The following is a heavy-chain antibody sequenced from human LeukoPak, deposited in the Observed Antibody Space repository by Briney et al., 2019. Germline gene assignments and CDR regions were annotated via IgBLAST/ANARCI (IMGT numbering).Heavy chain of an antibody. CDR3: ARDPGITMVRGVIYYYYYMDV. V-gene: IGHV3-74*01. Sequence: GGSLRLSCAASGFTFSSYWMHWVRQAPGKGLVWVSRINSDGSSTSYADSVKGRFTISRDNAKNTLYLQMNSLRAKDTAVYYCARDPGITMVRGVIYYYYYMDVWGKGTTVTISS. CDR2: INSDGSST. J-gene: IGHJ6*03. CDR1: GFTFSSYW. D-gene: IGHD3-10*01.